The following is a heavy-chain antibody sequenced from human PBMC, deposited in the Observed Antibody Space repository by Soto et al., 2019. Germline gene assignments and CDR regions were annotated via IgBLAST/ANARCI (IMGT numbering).Heavy chain of an antibody. V-gene: IGHV4-4*07. CDR1: GGSIRTSN. CDR3: ARARIASRDSSAWYYFDS. J-gene: IGHJ4*02. Sequence: SETLSLTCSVSGGSIRTSNWNWIRQPAGKGLEWLGRMYKTGSASYNPSLRGRVTMSADTSKNQLSLKLSSVTAADTAIYYCARARIASRDSSAWYYFDSWGQGTPVTVSS. CDR2: MYKTGSA. D-gene: IGHD6-25*01.